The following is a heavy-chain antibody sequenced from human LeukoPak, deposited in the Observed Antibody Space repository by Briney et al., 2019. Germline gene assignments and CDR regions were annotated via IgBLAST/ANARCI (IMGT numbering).Heavy chain of an antibody. Sequence: PGGSLRLSCAASGFTFSSYGMHWVRQAPGKGLEGVAFIRYDGSNKYYADSVKGRFTISRDNSKSTLYLQMNSLRAEDTAVYYCAKDHDDFPGSGYWGQGTLVTVSS. CDR2: IRYDGSNK. V-gene: IGHV3-30*02. CDR1: GFTFSSYG. J-gene: IGHJ4*02. CDR3: AKDHDDFPGSGY. D-gene: IGHD3-3*01.